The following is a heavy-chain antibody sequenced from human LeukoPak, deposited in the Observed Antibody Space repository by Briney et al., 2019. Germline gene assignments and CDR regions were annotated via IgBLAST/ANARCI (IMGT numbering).Heavy chain of an antibody. CDR1: GYTFTSYD. CDR3: ARDLESYYDSSGYHDY. Sequence: ASVKVSCKASGYTFTSYDINWVRQATGQGLEWMGWMNPNSGNTGYAQKFQGRVTMTRNTSISTAYMELSSLRSEDTAVYYCARDLESYYDSSGYHDYWGQGTLVTVSP. D-gene: IGHD3-22*01. V-gene: IGHV1-8*01. J-gene: IGHJ4*02. CDR2: MNPNSGNT.